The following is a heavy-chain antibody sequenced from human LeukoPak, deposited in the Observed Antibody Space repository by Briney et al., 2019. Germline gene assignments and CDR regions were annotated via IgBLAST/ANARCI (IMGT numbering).Heavy chain of an antibody. J-gene: IGHJ4*02. V-gene: IGHV3-48*03. CDR1: GFSFSTYE. Sequence: GGSLRLSCVASGFSFSTYEMNWVRQAPGKGLEWVAYISTSGSSVYYADSLKGRFTVSRDNAKSSLFLQVDSLTVADTAVYYCARVGRVVTTGYFDDWGQGTLVAVSS. CDR2: ISTSGSSV. CDR3: ARVGRVVTTGYFDD. D-gene: IGHD3-3*01.